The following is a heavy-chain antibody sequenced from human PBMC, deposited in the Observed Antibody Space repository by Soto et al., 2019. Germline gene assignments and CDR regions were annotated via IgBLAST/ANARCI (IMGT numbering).Heavy chain of an antibody. J-gene: IGHJ4*02. CDR2: IYYSGST. D-gene: IGHD3-22*01. CDR3: ARSTYDSSGYYGY. V-gene: IGHV4-59*01. CDR1: GGSISSYY. Sequence: SETLSLTCTVSGGSISSYYWSWIRQPPGKGLEWIGYIYYSGSTNYNPSLKSRVTISVDTSKNQFSLKLSSVTAADTAVYYCARSTYDSSGYYGYWGQGTLVTVSS.